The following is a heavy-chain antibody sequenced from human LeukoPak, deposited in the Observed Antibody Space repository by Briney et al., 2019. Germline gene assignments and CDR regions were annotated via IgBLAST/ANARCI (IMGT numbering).Heavy chain of an antibody. CDR2: IWYDGSNK. D-gene: IGHD5-18*01. J-gene: IGHJ4*02. CDR3: ARSPPDTAMVLDY. V-gene: IGHV3-33*01. CDR1: GFTFSNYG. Sequence: GGSLRLSCAASGFTFSNYGMHWVRQAPGKGLEWVAVIWYDGSNKYYADSVKGRFTISRDNSKDTLYLQMNSLRAEDTAVYYCARSPPDTAMVLDYWGQVTLVTVSS.